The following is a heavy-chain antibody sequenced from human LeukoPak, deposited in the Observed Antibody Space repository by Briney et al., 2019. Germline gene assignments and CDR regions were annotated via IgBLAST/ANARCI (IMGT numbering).Heavy chain of an antibody. CDR2: IYHSGST. D-gene: IGHD6-13*01. CDR1: GYSISSGFY. CDR3: ARGVSSRTAAGTRRRTDWSDP. V-gene: IGHV4-38-2*02. Sequence: SETLSLTCTVSGYSISSGFYWGWIRQPPGKGLECIGSIYHSGSTYYNPSLKSRVTISVDTSKNQFSLNLSSVTAADTAVYYCARGVSSRTAAGTRRRTDWSDPWGQGTLVTVSS. J-gene: IGHJ5*02.